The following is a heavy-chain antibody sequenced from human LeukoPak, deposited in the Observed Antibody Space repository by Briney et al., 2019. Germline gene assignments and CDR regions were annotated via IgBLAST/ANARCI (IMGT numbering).Heavy chain of an antibody. CDR3: ARLGDDYVWGSYRYLNWFDP. V-gene: IGHV4-39*07. J-gene: IGHJ5*02. Sequence: PSETLSLTCTVSGGSISSSSYYWGWIRQPPGKGLEWIGSIYHRGSTYYNPSLKSRVTISVDTSKNQFSLKLSSVTAADTAVYYCARLGDDYVWGSYRYLNWFDPWGQGTLVTVSS. D-gene: IGHD3-16*02. CDR2: IYHRGST. CDR1: GGSISSSSYY.